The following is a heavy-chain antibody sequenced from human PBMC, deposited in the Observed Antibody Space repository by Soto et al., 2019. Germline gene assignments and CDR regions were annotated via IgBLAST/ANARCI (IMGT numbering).Heavy chain of an antibody. CDR3: AKGLKAYYYGMDV. J-gene: IGHJ6*02. CDR1: GFTFSSYA. CDR2: ISHDGNNT. D-gene: IGHD5-12*01. V-gene: IGHV3-30-3*01. Sequence: GSLRLSCAASGFTFSSYAMYWVRQAPGKGLEWMAFISHDGNNTYYADSVKGRFTISRDNSKNTLYLQMNSLRAEDTAVYYCAKGLKAYYYGMDVWGQGTTVTVSS.